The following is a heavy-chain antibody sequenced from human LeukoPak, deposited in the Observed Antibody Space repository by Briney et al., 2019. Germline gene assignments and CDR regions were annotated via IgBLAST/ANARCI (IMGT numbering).Heavy chain of an antibody. Sequence: QPGGSLRLSCAASGFTFSNYKMNWVRQAPGKGLEWVSYISSSGSIIYYSDSVKGRFTISRDNSKNTLYLQMNSLRAEDTAVYYCARDRDTAYRYEGGLDSWGLGTLVTVSS. CDR1: GFTFSNYK. V-gene: IGHV3-48*03. CDR3: ARDRDTAYRYEGGLDS. CDR2: ISSSGSII. D-gene: IGHD5-12*01. J-gene: IGHJ4*02.